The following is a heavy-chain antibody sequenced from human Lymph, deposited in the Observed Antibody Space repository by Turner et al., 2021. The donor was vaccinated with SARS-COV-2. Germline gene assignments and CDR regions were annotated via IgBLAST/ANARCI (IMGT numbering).Heavy chain of an antibody. D-gene: IGHD6-25*01. CDR3: ARDDGAALDY. CDR2: ISYDGSNK. V-gene: IGHV3-30-3*01. J-gene: IGHJ4*02. CDR1: GFTFSSYA. Sequence: QVQLVESGGGVVQPGRSLRLSCAASGFTFSSYAMHWVRQAPGKGLEWVALISYDGSNKYYADSVKGRFTISRDNSKNTLYLQMNSLRAEDTAVYYCARDDGAALDYWGQGTLVTVSS.